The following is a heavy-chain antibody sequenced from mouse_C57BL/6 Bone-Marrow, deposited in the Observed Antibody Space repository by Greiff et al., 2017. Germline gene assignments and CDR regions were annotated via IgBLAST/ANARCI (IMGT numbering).Heavy chain of an antibody. CDR3: TGVLLRYWFAY. J-gene: IGHJ3*01. V-gene: IGHV14-4*01. D-gene: IGHD1-1*01. CDR2: IDPENGDT. CDR1: GFNIKDDY. Sequence: EVQLQQSGAELVRPGASVKLSCTASGFNIKDDYMNWVKQRPEQGLEWIGWIDPENGDTEYASKFQGKATITADTSSNTAYLQLSSLTSEDTAVYYCTGVLLRYWFAYWGQGTLVTVSA.